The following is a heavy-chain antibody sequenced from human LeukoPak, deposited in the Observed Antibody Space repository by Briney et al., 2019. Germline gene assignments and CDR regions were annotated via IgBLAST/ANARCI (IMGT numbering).Heavy chain of an antibody. J-gene: IGHJ6*02. D-gene: IGHD5-18*01. Sequence: GSVRVSCKASGYTFSSYDINWVRQATGHGVEWMGWMNPNSGNTDDAQKFQGRVTATRNTSISPVYMELSSLRSEDTAVYYCARRGTAMGTGYYFYAMDVWGQGTAVTVSS. CDR3: ARRGTAMGTGYYFYAMDV. CDR2: MNPNSGNT. CDR1: GYTFSSYD. V-gene: IGHV1-8*01.